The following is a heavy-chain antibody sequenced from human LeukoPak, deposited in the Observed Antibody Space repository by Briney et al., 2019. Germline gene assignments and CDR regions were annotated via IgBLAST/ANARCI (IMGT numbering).Heavy chain of an antibody. D-gene: IGHD3-22*01. CDR2: IYTSGST. J-gene: IGHJ4*02. V-gene: IGHV4-61*02. CDR1: GGSISSGSYY. CDR3: ARDRKYYYDSSGYYNYYFDY. Sequence: SQTLSLTCTVSGGSISSGSYYWSWIRQPAGKGLEWIGRIYTSGSTNYNPSLKSRVTISVDTSNNQFSLKLSSVTAADTAVYYCARDRKYYYDSSGYYNYYFDYWGQGTLVTVSS.